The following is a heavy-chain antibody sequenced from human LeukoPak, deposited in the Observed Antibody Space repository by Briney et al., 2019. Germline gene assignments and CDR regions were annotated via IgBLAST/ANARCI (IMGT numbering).Heavy chain of an antibody. CDR3: ARDYHYNSSEYAFDI. D-gene: IGHD3-22*01. Sequence: GGSLRLSCAASRFTFSSYEMNWVRQAPGKGLEWVSYISRSGSTIYYADSVKGRFTISRDNAKNSLYLQMNSLRAEDTAVYYCARDYHYNSSEYAFDIWGQGTMVTASS. V-gene: IGHV3-48*03. CDR2: ISRSGSTI. J-gene: IGHJ3*02. CDR1: RFTFSSYE.